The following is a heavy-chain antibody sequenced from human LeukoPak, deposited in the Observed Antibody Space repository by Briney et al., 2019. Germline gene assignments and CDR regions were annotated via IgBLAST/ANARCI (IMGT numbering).Heavy chain of an antibody. V-gene: IGHV1-18*01. J-gene: IGHJ4*02. D-gene: IGHD3-3*01. Sequence: GASVKVSCKASGYTFTSYGISWVRQAPGQGLEWMGWISAYNGNTNYAQKLQGRVTMTTDTSTSTAYMELRSLRSDDTAAYYCASGPAGGYYPLGYFDYWGQGTLVTVSS. CDR1: GYTFTSYG. CDR2: ISAYNGNT. CDR3: ASGPAGGYYPLGYFDY.